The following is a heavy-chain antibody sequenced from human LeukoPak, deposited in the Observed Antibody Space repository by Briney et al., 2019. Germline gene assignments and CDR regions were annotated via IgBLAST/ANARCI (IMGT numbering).Heavy chain of an antibody. J-gene: IGHJ4*02. D-gene: IGHD6-25*01. Sequence: SETLSLTCTVSGYSISSGYYWGWIRQPPGKGLEWIGSIYHSGSTYYNPSLKSRVTISADTPKNQFSLKLSSVTAADTAVYYCARDRPKAETDYWGQGTLVTVSS. CDR2: IYHSGST. CDR1: GYSISSGYY. CDR3: ARDRPKAETDY. V-gene: IGHV4-38-2*02.